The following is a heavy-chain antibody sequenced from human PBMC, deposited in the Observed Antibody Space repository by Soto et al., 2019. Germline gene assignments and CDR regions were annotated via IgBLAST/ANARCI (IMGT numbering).Heavy chain of an antibody. CDR3: ASSKGILWFGELSSSYFEY. Sequence: PSETLSLTCTVSGGSISSGGYYWSWIRQHPGKGLEWIGYIYYSGSTYYNPSLKSRVTISVDTSKNQFSLKLSSVTAADTAVYYRASSKGILWFGELSSSYFEYWGQGTLVTVSS. CDR1: GGSISSGGYY. D-gene: IGHD3-10*01. J-gene: IGHJ4*02. V-gene: IGHV4-31*03. CDR2: IYYSGST.